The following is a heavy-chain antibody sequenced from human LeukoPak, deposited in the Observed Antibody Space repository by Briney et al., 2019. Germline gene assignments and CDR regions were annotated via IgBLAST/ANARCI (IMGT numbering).Heavy chain of an antibody. CDR1: GYSISRGYY. CDR2: IYHSGST. D-gene: IGHD3-22*01. J-gene: IGHJ4*02. V-gene: IGHV4-38-2*02. Sequence: SETLSLTCIVSGYSISRGYYWGWIRQPPGKGLEGIGSIYHSGSTYYNPSLKSRVTMSVDTSKNQFSLKLTSVTAADTAVYYCARVVDYFDSSGYYSAEFDYWGQGTLVTVSS. CDR3: ARVVDYFDSSGYYSAEFDY.